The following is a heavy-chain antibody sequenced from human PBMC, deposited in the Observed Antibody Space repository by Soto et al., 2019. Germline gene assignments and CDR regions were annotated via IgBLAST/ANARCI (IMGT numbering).Heavy chain of an antibody. Sequence: TFSSYAISWVRQAPGQGLEWMGGIIPIFGTANYAQKFQGRVTITADESTSTAYMELSSLRSEDTAVYYCARPQARIAAAGTGYYYYGMDVWGQGTTVTVSS. D-gene: IGHD6-13*01. CDR2: IIPIFGTA. CDR3: ARPQARIAAAGTGYYYYGMDV. J-gene: IGHJ6*02. CDR1: TFSSYA. V-gene: IGHV1-69*01.